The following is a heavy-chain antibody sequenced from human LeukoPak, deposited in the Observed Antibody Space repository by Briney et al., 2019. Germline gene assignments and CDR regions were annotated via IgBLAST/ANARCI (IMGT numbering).Heavy chain of an antibody. V-gene: IGHV1-24*01. J-gene: IGHJ4*02. CDR2: FDPEDGET. Sequence: ASVKVSCKVSGYTLTELSMHWVRQAPGKGLEWMGGFDPEDGETIYAQKFQGRVTMTEDTSTDTAYMELSSLRSEDTAVYYRATLKYYYDSSGYHDYWGQGTLVTVSS. CDR1: GYTLTELS. D-gene: IGHD3-22*01. CDR3: ATLKYYYDSSGYHDY.